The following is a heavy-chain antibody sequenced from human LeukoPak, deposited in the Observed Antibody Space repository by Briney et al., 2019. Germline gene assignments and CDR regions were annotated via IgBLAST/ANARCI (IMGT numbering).Heavy chain of an antibody. V-gene: IGHV4-59*08. Sequence: SENLSLTCTVSGGSISSYYWSWIRQPPGKGLEWIGYIYYSGSTNYNPSLKSRVTISVDTSKNQFSLKLSSVTAADTAVYYCARLTYYYDSSGYPPAFDIWGQGTVVPVSS. CDR1: GGSISSYY. CDR2: IYYSGST. CDR3: ARLTYYYDSSGYPPAFDI. D-gene: IGHD3-22*01. J-gene: IGHJ3*02.